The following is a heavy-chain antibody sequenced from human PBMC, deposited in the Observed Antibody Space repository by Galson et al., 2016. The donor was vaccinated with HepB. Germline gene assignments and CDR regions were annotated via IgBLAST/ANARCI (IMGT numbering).Heavy chain of an antibody. D-gene: IGHD1-26*01. Sequence: SLRLSCAASGFTFSSYGIHWVRQAPGKGLEWVAVISYDGSNKYYAASVKGRFTISRDNSKNTLYLQMNSLRAEDTAVYYCAKDKGYGGSHAGLFDYWGQGTLVTVSS. CDR3: AKDKGYGGSHAGLFDY. CDR1: GFTFSSYG. V-gene: IGHV3-30*18. CDR2: ISYDGSNK. J-gene: IGHJ4*02.